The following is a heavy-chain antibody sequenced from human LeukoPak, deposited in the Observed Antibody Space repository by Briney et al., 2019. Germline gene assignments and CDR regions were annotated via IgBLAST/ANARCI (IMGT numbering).Heavy chain of an antibody. CDR1: GFTFSSYW. Sequence: GGSLRLSCAASGFTFSSYWMHWIRQAPGKGLVWVSRIHSDGIGTSYADSVRGRFTISRDNAKNTLYLQMNSLRAEDTAVYYCARDQGSFDYWGQETLVTVSS. V-gene: IGHV3-74*01. CDR3: ARDQGSFDY. CDR2: IHSDGIGT. J-gene: IGHJ4*02.